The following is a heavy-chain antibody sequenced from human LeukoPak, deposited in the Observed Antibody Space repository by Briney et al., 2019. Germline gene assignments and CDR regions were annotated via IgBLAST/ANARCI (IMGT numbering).Heavy chain of an antibody. CDR1: GGSISSYY. CDR3: ARGIRYFDSSMMSDY. Sequence: SETLSLTCTVSGGSISSYYWSWIRQPPGKGLEWIGYIYYSGSTNYNPSLKSRVTISVDTSKNQFSLKLSSVTAADTAVSYCARGIRYFDSSMMSDYWGQGTLVTVSS. D-gene: IGHD3-9*01. J-gene: IGHJ4*02. CDR2: IYYSGST. V-gene: IGHV4-59*01.